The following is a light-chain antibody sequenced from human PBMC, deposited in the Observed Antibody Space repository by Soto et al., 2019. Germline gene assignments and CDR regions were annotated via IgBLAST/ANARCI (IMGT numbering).Light chain of an antibody. CDR1: QSVSSY. Sequence: EIVLTQSPATLSLSPGERASLSCRASQSVSSYLAWYQQKPSQAPRLLIYDASNRATGIPTRFSGSGSGTDFTLTISSLEPEDFAVYYCQQRSNWPITFGQATRLEIK. CDR2: DAS. CDR3: QQRSNWPIT. J-gene: IGKJ5*01. V-gene: IGKV3-11*01.